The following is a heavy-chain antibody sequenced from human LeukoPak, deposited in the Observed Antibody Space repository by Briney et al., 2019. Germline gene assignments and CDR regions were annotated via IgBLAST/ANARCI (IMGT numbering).Heavy chain of an antibody. CDR2: IYYSGST. J-gene: IGHJ3*02. Sequence: SETLSLTCTVSGGXISSYYWSWIRQPPGKGLEWIGYIYYSGSTKYKPSLKSRVTISVDTSKNQFSLKLSSVTAADTAVYYCARGRFLDAFDIWGQGTMVTVPS. D-gene: IGHD3-3*01. CDR3: ARGRFLDAFDI. V-gene: IGHV4-59*01. CDR1: GGXISSYY.